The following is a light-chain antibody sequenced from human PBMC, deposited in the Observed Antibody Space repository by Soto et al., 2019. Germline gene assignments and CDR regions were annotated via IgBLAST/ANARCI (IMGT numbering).Light chain of an antibody. J-gene: IGKJ4*01. Sequence: EIVMTQSPATLSVSPGEGATLSCKASQNVYNNLAWYQQRPGQPPRLLIYDASTRATGISARFSGSGYGTKFTLTISRLQSEDFAVYFCQQCRNWPLTFGGGTKVEIK. CDR2: DAS. CDR1: QNVYNN. V-gene: IGKV3-15*01. CDR3: QQCRNWPLT.